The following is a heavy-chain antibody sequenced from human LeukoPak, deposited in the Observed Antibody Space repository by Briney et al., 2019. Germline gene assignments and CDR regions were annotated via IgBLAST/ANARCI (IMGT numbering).Heavy chain of an antibody. CDR2: INANSGGT. CDR3: ARDHPYSSGWYGRVEALDL. J-gene: IGHJ3*01. Sequence: GASVKVSCKASGFIFTGYYMHWVRQAPGQGLEWMGCINANSGGTNYAQKFQGRVTMTRDTSISTAYMDLSRLRSDDTAVYYCARDHPYSSGWYGRVEALDLWGQGTTVTVS. D-gene: IGHD6-19*01. V-gene: IGHV1-2*02. CDR1: GFIFTGYY.